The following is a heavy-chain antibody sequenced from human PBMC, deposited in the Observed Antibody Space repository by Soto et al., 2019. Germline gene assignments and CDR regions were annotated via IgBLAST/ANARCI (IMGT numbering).Heavy chain of an antibody. Sequence: GGSLRLSCAASGFTFSSYSMNWVRQAPGKGLEWVSSISSRSSYIYYADSVKGLFNISRENAKNSLYLQMNSLRAEDTAVYYCAIDFTIFGLVIVYYYYGMDVWGQGTTVTVSS. D-gene: IGHD3-3*01. CDR3: AIDFTIFGLVIVYYYYGMDV. J-gene: IGHJ6*02. V-gene: IGHV3-21*01. CDR1: GFTFSSYS. CDR2: ISSRSSYI.